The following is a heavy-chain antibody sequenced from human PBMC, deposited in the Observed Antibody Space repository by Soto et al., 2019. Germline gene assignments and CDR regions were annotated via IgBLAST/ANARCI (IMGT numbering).Heavy chain of an antibody. Sequence: GGSLRLSCAASGFTFSSYAMSWVRQAPGKGLEWVSAISGSGGSTYYADSVKGRITISRDNSKNTLYLQMNSLRAEDTAVYYCAKDSKHIVVETAIPLFDYWGQGTLVTVSS. V-gene: IGHV3-23*01. J-gene: IGHJ4*02. CDR1: GFTFSSYA. CDR3: AKDSKHIVVETAIPLFDY. CDR2: ISGSGGST. D-gene: IGHD2-21*02.